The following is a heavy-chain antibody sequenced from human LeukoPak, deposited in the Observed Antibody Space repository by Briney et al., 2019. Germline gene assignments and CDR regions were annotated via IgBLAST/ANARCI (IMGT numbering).Heavy chain of an antibody. CDR3: ARLFTQSGSYYHDY. CDR2: IYYSGST. D-gene: IGHD1-26*01. J-gene: IGHJ4*02. V-gene: IGHV4-39*01. CDR1: GGSISSSGSY. Sequence: PSETLSLTCTVSGGSISSSGSYWGWIRQPPGKGLEWIGSIYYSGSTYYNPSLKSRVTISVDTSKNQFSLKLSSVTAADTAVYYCARLFTQSGSYYHDYWGQGTLVTVSS.